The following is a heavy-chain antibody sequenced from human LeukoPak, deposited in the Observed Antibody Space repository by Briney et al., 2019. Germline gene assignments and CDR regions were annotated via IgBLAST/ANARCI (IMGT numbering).Heavy chain of an antibody. J-gene: IGHJ4*02. D-gene: IGHD5-18*01. CDR3: AKRLRTGYNYGYPDY. V-gene: IGHV3-30*02. CDR2: IRYDGSNK. Sequence: PGGSLRLSCAASGFTFSSYGMHWVRQAPGKGLKWVAFIRYDGSNKYYADSVKGRFTISRDNSKDTLFLQMNSLRAEDTAVYYCAKRLRTGYNYGYPDYWGQGTLVTVSS. CDR1: GFTFSSYG.